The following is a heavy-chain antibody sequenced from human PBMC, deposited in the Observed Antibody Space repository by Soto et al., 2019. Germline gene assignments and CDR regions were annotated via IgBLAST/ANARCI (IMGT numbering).Heavy chain of an antibody. CDR2: IRSEANSYAT. Sequence: PGGSLRLSCAASGFTFSGTAMHWVRQASGKGLEWVGRIRSEANSYATAYAASVKGRFTISRDDSKNTAYLQLNSLKTEDTAVYYSTRQGPLWGPADYFQHWGQGSRVTVSS. D-gene: IGHD7-27*01. CDR1: GFTFSGTA. CDR3: TRQGPLWGPADYFQH. V-gene: IGHV3-73*01. J-gene: IGHJ1*01.